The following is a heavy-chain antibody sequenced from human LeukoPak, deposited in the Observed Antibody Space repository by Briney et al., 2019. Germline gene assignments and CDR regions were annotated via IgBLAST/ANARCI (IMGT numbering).Heavy chain of an antibody. CDR3: ARRGHGYGSPFGY. CDR2: IYPDGNT. Sequence: GGSLRLSCAASGFTVSSNYMNWVRQAPGKGLEWVSMIYPDGNTFYTNSVKGRFTISRDNSKNTLDLQMSSLRAEDTAVYYCARRGHGYGSPFGYWGQGTLVTVSS. CDR1: GFTVSSNY. V-gene: IGHV3-66*04. J-gene: IGHJ4*02. D-gene: IGHD5-18*01.